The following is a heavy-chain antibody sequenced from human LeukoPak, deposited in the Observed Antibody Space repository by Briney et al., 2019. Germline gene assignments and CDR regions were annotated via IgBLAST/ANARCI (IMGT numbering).Heavy chain of an antibody. CDR1: GFTFSSYS. Sequence: GGSLRLSCAASGFTFSSYSMNWVRQAPGKGLEWVSYISSRSNTIYYADSVKGRFTISRDNAKNSLYLQMNSLRAEDTAVYYCARLHCSSTSCYPGYWGQGTLVTVSS. V-gene: IGHV3-48*01. J-gene: IGHJ4*02. D-gene: IGHD2-2*01. CDR3: ARLHCSSTSCYPGY. CDR2: ISSRSNTI.